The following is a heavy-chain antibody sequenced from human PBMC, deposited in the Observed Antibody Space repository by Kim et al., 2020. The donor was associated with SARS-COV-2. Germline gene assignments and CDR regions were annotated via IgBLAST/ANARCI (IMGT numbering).Heavy chain of an antibody. J-gene: IGHJ6*02. V-gene: IGHV5-10-1*01. Sequence: GESLKISCKGSGYSFTSYWISWVRQMPGKGLEWMGRIDPSDSYTNYSPSFQGHVTISADKSISTAYLQCSSLKASDTAMYYCARHHGAVGIRGGMDVWGQGTTVTVSS. CDR2: IDPSDSYT. D-gene: IGHD1-26*01. CDR3: ARHHGAVGIRGGMDV. CDR1: GYSFTSYW.